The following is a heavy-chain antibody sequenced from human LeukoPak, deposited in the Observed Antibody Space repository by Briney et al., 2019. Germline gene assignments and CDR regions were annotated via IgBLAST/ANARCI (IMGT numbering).Heavy chain of an antibody. CDR1: VRSFSGYY. CDR2: NNHSGSI. CDR3: ARGPLSRDGYIYYFDY. D-gene: IGHD5-24*01. V-gene: IGHV4-34*01. Sequence: SETLSLTCAVYVRSFSGYYWGWIRQPPGKGLEWIGANNHSGSINYNPSLKSRVTISVDTSKNQFYLKLSSVTAADTAVYYCARGPLSRDGYIYYFDYWGQGTLVTVSS. J-gene: IGHJ4*02.